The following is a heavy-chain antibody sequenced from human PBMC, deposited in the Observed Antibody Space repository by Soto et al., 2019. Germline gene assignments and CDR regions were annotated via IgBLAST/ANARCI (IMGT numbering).Heavy chain of an antibody. CDR1: GFSFSSYG. V-gene: IGHV3-33*01. D-gene: IGHD6-19*01. CDR3: ARHVGSGWPYDAADV. J-gene: IGHJ3*01. CDR2: IYHDGSNK. Sequence: QVQLVESGGGVVQPGGSLRLSCAASGFSFSSYGMHWVRQAPGQGLEWVAIIYHDGSNKYYTDSVKGRFTISRDDSKNTLYLQMDSLRVDDTAVYYCARHVGSGWPYDAADVWGQGTVVSVSS.